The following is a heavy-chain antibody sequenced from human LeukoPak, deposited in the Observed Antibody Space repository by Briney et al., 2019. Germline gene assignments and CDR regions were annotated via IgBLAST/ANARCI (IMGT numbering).Heavy chain of an antibody. CDR1: GFTFSSYS. D-gene: IGHD3-10*01. Sequence: GGSLRLSCAASGFTFSSYSMNWVRQAPGKGLEWVSSISSSSSYIYYADSVKGRFTISRDNAKNSLYLQMNSLRAEDTAVYYCARDLTIVRGVPDYWGQGTLVTVSS. V-gene: IGHV3-21*01. J-gene: IGHJ4*02. CDR3: ARDLTIVRGVPDY. CDR2: ISSSSSYI.